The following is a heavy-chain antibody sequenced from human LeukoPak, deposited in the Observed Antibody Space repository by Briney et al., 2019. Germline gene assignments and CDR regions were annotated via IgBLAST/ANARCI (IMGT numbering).Heavy chain of an antibody. CDR1: GFTFSSYA. CDR2: ISGSGGST. CDR3: AKDLGSTWGSYRWYYFDY. D-gene: IGHD3-16*02. Sequence: GGSLRLSCTASGFTFSSYAISWVRQAPGKGLEWVSAISGSGGSTYYADSVKGRFTISRDNSKNTLYLQMNSLRAEDTAVYYCAKDLGSTWGSYRWYYFDYWGQGTLVTVSS. J-gene: IGHJ4*02. V-gene: IGHV3-23*01.